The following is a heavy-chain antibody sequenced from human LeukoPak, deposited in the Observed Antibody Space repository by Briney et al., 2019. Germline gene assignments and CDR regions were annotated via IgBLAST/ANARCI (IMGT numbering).Heavy chain of an antibody. D-gene: IGHD6-13*01. V-gene: IGHV4-59*01. CDR3: ARVAAGGNYFDY. CDR1: GGSISSYY. J-gene: IGHJ4*02. Sequence: PSETLSLTCAVSGGSISSYYWSWIRQPPGKGLEWSGYIYYSGSTNYNPSLKSRVTISVDTSKNQFSLKLSSVTAADTAVYYCARVAAGGNYFDYWGQGTLVTVSS. CDR2: IYYSGST.